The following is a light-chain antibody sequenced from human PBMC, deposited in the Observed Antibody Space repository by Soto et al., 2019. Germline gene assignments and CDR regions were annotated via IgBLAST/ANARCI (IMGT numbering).Light chain of an antibody. Sequence: ETVMTQSPATLSVSPGERPTLSCRASQNVSSNLAWYQQKSGQAPRLLIYDASTRATGIPARFSGSGSGTEFTLTISSLQSEDFAVYYCQQYNTWPLTFGPGTKVDIK. V-gene: IGKV3-15*01. CDR3: QQYNTWPLT. CDR2: DAS. CDR1: QNVSSN. J-gene: IGKJ3*01.